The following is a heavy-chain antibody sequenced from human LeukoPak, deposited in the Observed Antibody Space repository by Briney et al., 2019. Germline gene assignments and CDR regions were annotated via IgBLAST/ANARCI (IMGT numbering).Heavy chain of an antibody. J-gene: IGHJ4*02. CDR3: ARRAGAYSHPYDY. CDR1: GFTFSSYA. D-gene: IGHD4/OR15-4a*01. V-gene: IGHV3-23*01. Sequence: PGGSLRLSCAASGFTFSSYAMSWVRQAPGKGLEWVSAISGSGGSTYYSDSVKGRFTISRDNSKNTLYLQMNSLRAEDTAVYYCARRAGAYSHPYDYWGQGTLVTVSS. CDR2: ISGSGGST.